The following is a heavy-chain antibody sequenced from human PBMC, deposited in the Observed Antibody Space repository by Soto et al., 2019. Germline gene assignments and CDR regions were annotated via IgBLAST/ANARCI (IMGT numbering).Heavy chain of an antibody. J-gene: IGHJ6*03. D-gene: IGHD1-1*01. CDR3: ARVRKRSXYYYYYMDV. V-gene: IGHV3-21*01. Sequence: GGSLRLSCAASGFTFSSYSMNWVRQAPGKGLEWVSSISSSSSYIYYADSVKGRFTISRDNAKNSLYLQMNSLRAEDTAVYYCARVRKRSXYYYYYMDVWGKGITVTVS. CDR1: GFTFSSYS. CDR2: ISSSSSYI.